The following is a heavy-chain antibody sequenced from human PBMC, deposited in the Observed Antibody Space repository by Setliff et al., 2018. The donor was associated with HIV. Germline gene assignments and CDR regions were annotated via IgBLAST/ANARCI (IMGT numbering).Heavy chain of an antibody. V-gene: IGHV1-18*01. CDR3: ARARLQGIVTAVGPRDNCLDP. Sequence: ASVKVSCKASGYSFINYGISWVRQAPGQGPEWMGWLSPYTGNTDYAPRLLGRVTMTTDTSTSTAYLELRSLTSDDTAVYYCARARLQGIVTAVGPRDNCLDPWGQGTRVTVSS. CDR2: LSPYTGNT. J-gene: IGHJ5*02. CDR1: GYSFINYG. D-gene: IGHD1-26*01.